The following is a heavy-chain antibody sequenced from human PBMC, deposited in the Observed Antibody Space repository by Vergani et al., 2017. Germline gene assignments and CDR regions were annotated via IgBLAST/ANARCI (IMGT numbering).Heavy chain of an antibody. CDR2: IYYSGST. V-gene: IGHV4-30-4*08. J-gene: IGHJ4*02. CDR1: GGSISSGDYY. D-gene: IGHD3-22*01. Sequence: QVQLPESGPGLVKPSQTLSLTCTVSGGSISSGDYYWSWIRQPPGKGLEWIGYIYYSGSTYYNPSLKSRVTISVDTSKNQFSLKLSSVTAADTAVYYCARGTDSSGYYYYFDYWGQGTLVTVSS. CDR3: ARGTDSSGYYYYFDY.